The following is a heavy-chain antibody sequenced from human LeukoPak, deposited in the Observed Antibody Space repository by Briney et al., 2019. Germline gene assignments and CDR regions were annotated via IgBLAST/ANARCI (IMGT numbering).Heavy chain of an antibody. Sequence: GGSLRLSCAASGFTFSNYAMSWDRQAPGKGLEWVSAISGSGGSTYYADSVKGRFTISSDNSKNTLYLQMNSLRAEDTAVYYCAKCIVGTLWTMDVWGKGTTVTVSS. CDR2: ISGSGGST. CDR1: GFTFSNYA. J-gene: IGHJ6*03. V-gene: IGHV3-23*01. D-gene: IGHD1-26*01. CDR3: AKCIVGTLWTMDV.